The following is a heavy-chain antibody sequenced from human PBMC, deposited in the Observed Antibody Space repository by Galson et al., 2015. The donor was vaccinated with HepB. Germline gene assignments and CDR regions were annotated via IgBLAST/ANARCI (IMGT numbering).Heavy chain of an antibody. CDR3: ARDPKGYGDYGGFDY. CDR1: GFTFSSYS. Sequence: SLRLSCAASGFTFSSYSMNWVRQAPGKGLEWVSSISSSSSYIYYADSGKGRFTISRDNAKNSLYLQMNSLRAEDTAVYYCARDPKGYGDYGGFDYWGQGTLVTVSS. CDR2: ISSSSSYI. D-gene: IGHD4-17*01. J-gene: IGHJ4*02. V-gene: IGHV3-21*01.